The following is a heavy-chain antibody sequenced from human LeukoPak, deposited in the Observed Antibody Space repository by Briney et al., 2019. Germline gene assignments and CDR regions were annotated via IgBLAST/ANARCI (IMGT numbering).Heavy chain of an antibody. CDR3: ARDPRYSSSFYGMDV. J-gene: IGHJ6*02. CDR1: GFTLSTYR. CDR2: VSTSSSTI. Sequence: GGSLRLSCVASGFTLSTYRMNWVRQAPGKGLEWVSYVSTSSSTIYYADSVKGRFTISRDNAKNSLYLQMNSLRAEDTAVYYCARDPRYSSSFYGMDVWGQGTTVTVSS. V-gene: IGHV3-48*01. D-gene: IGHD6-6*01.